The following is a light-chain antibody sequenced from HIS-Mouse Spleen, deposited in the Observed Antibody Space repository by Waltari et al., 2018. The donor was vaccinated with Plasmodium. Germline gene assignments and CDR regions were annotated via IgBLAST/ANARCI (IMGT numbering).Light chain of an antibody. CDR3: QQYYSYLLT. J-gene: IGKJ4*01. V-gene: IGKV1-8*01. Sequence: AIRRTQSPYSFSASTGDRVTITCRASQGISSYLAWSKQKQGKAPKSLIYAASTLQSGVPSRFSGSGCGTDFTLTIRCLQSEDFATYYCQQYYSYLLTFGGGTKVEIQ. CDR2: AAS. CDR1: QGISSY.